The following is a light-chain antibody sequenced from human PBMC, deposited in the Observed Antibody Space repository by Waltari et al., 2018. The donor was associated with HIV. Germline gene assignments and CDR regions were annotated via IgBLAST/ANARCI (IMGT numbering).Light chain of an antibody. CDR3: ASYTTTTTPHMV. V-gene: IGLV2-14*01. CDR1: SRDVGAYNF. CDR2: EAA. Sequence: QSALTQPASVSGSPGQSLAISCTGTSRDVGAYNFVSWYQQHPDQATKLLIYEAAHRPSGVSDRFSGSKSGNTASLTISGLQAEDEADYYCASYTTTTTPHMVFGGGTRLSVL. J-gene: IGLJ2*01.